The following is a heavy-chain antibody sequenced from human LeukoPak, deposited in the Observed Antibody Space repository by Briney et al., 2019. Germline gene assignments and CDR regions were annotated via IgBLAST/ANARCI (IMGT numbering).Heavy chain of an antibody. Sequence: SETLSLTCTVSGGSISSSTYYWGWIRQPPGKGLEWIGSIFYSGRTYYNPSLKSRVTISVDTSKNQFSLKLSSVTAADTAVYYCARATLGLDWYFDLWGRGTLVTVSS. J-gene: IGHJ2*01. V-gene: IGHV4-39*07. CDR2: IFYSGRT. CDR3: ARATLGLDWYFDL. CDR1: GGSISSSTYY. D-gene: IGHD6-6*01.